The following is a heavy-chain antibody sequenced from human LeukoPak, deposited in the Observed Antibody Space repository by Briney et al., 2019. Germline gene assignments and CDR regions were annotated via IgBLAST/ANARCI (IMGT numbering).Heavy chain of an antibody. Sequence: GGSLRLSCAASGFTFSSYGMHWVRQAPGKGLEWVAVIWYDGSNKYYADSVKGRFTISRDNSKNTLYLQMNSLRAEDTPVYYSARGYCSGGSWYSEYYFDYWGHGRLVTVSS. V-gene: IGHV3-33*01. CDR1: GFTFSSYG. D-gene: IGHD2-15*01. CDR3: ARGYCSGGSWYSEYYFDY. J-gene: IGHJ4*01. CDR2: IWYDGSNK.